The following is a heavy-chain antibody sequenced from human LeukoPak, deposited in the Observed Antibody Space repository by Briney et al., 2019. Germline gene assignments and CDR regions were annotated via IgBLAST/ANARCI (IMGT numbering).Heavy chain of an antibody. Sequence: SVKVSFKASGGTFSSYAISWVRQAPGQGLEWMGRIIPILGIANYAQKFQGRVTITADKSTSTAYMELSSLRSEDTAVYYCARDQNILNFDYWGQGTLVTVSS. J-gene: IGHJ4*02. CDR1: GGTFSSYA. D-gene: IGHD2-8*02. V-gene: IGHV1-69*04. CDR3: ARDQNILNFDY. CDR2: IIPILGIA.